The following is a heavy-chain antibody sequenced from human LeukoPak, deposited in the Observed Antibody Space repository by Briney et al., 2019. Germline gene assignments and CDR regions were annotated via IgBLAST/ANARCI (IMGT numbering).Heavy chain of an antibody. CDR3: ARDGKYYGSGSLFELDYYFDY. CDR1: GYTFTSYG. D-gene: IGHD3-10*01. Sequence: ASVKVSCKASGYTFTSYGISWVRQAPGQGLEWMGGIIPIFGTANYAQKFQGRVTITTEESTSTAYMELSSLRSEDTAVYYCARDGKYYGSGSLFELDYYFDYWGQGTLVTVSS. CDR2: IIPIFGTA. V-gene: IGHV1-69*05. J-gene: IGHJ4*02.